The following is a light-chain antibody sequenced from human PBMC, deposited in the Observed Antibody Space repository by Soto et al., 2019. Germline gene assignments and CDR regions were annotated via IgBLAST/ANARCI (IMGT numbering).Light chain of an antibody. Sequence: DIQMTRSPSTLSASVGDRVTITCRASQSINNWLAWYQQKPGKAPKLLIYDASSLESGVPSRFSGSGSGTEFTLTISSLQPDDFATYYCQQYHSYSPWTFGHGTKVEIK. V-gene: IGKV1-5*01. CDR3: QQYHSYSPWT. CDR1: QSINNW. CDR2: DAS. J-gene: IGKJ1*01.